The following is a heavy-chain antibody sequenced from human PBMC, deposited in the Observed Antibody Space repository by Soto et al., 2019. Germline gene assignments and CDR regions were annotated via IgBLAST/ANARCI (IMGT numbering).Heavy chain of an antibody. J-gene: IGHJ4*02. Sequence: GASVKVSCKASGYTFTSYGISWVRQAPGQGLEWMGWISAYNGNTNYAQKLQGRVTMTTDTSTSTAYMELRSLRSDDTAVYYCARGLVVEGVLDYYDSSGYYYFDYWGQGTLVTVSS. CDR2: ISAYNGNT. D-gene: IGHD3-22*01. CDR1: GYTFTSYG. CDR3: ARGLVVEGVLDYYDSSGYYYFDY. V-gene: IGHV1-18*01.